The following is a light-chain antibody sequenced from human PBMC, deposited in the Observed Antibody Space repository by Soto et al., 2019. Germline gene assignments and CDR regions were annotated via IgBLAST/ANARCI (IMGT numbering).Light chain of an antibody. Sequence: EIVLTQSPGTLSLSPGERATLSCRASQSVTSRYLAWYQQNPGQAPRLLIYGASSRATDIPDRCSGSGFGTEFTLTIDRLEPTGFEAYCCQHYGTSPQTFGQGTKVEIK. J-gene: IGKJ1*01. CDR3: QHYGTSPQT. V-gene: IGKV3-20*01. CDR1: QSVTSRY. CDR2: GAS.